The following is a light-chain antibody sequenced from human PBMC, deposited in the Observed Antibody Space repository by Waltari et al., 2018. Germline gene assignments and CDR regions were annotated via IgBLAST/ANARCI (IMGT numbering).Light chain of an antibody. Sequence: ELVLTQSPATLVVSPGERVTLSCRASQSGGSNLAWYQQKPGQAPRLLIYGASTRATGVPARFSCGGSGTEFTLSISSLQSEDFAVYYCQDCDKWPPYTFGQGTKLEI. V-gene: IGKV3-15*01. CDR3: QDCDKWPPYT. CDR1: QSGGSN. J-gene: IGKJ2*01. CDR2: GAS.